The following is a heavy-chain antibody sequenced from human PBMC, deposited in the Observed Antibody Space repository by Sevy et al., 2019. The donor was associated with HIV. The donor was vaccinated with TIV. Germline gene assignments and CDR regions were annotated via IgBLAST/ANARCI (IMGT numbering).Heavy chain of an antibody. Sequence: GGSLRLSCAASGFTFSSYAMSWVRQAPGKGLEWVSAISGSGGSTYYADSVKGRFTISRDNSKNTRYLQTNSLSDEDTAEYYCAKEGRTVAIVGPDPCWGQGTLVTVSS. D-gene: IGHD1-26*01. CDR2: ISGSGGST. J-gene: IGHJ4*02. V-gene: IGHV3-23*01. CDR3: AKEGRTVAIVGPDPC. CDR1: GFTFSSYA.